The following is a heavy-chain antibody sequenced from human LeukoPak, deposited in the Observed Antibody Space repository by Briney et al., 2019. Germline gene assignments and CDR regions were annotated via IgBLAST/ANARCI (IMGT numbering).Heavy chain of an antibody. J-gene: IGHJ6*03. CDR2: IYYSGSS. CDR1: GGSISGYH. V-gene: IGHV4-59*01. CDR3: ARVPRSYYYYYYMDV. Sequence: SETLSLTCTVSGGSISGYHWSWIRQPPGKGLEWLGYIYYSGSSNYNPSLKSRVTMSADTSKNQFSLKLSSVTAADTAVYYCARVPRSYYYYYYMDVWGKGTAVTVSS.